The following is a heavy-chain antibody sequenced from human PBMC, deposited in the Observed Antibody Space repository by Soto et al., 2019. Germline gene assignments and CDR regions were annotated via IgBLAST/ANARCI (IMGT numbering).Heavy chain of an antibody. J-gene: IGHJ5*02. CDR2: ISGSGGST. CDR3: AKDPVSSSWYPTNWFDP. V-gene: IGHV3-23*01. D-gene: IGHD6-13*01. CDR1: GFTFSSYA. Sequence: GGSLRLSCAASGFTFSSYAMSWVRQAPGKGLEWVSAISGSGGSTYYADSVKGRFTISRDNSKNTLYLQMNSLRAEDTAVYYCAKDPVSSSWYPTNWFDPWGQGTLVTVSS.